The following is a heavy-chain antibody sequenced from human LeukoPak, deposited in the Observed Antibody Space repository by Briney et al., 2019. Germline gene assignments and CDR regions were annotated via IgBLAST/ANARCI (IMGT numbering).Heavy chain of an antibody. Sequence: SETLSLTCTVSGGSISSGSYYWSWIRQPAGKGLEWIGRIYTSGSTNYNPSLKSRVTISVDTSKNQFSLKLSSVTAADTAVYYCAGGPYYDFWSINDANWFDPWGQGTLVTVSS. CDR3: AGGPYYDFWSINDANWFDP. CDR2: IYTSGST. CDR1: GGSISSGSYY. V-gene: IGHV4-61*02. D-gene: IGHD3-3*01. J-gene: IGHJ5*02.